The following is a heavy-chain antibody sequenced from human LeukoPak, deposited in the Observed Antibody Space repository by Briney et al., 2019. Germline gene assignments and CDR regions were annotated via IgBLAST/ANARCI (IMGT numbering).Heavy chain of an antibody. CDR2: ISSTSSTI. D-gene: IGHD2-15*01. CDR1: GFIFSSYS. J-gene: IGHJ4*02. CDR3: ARVHGGYPFDQ. Sequence: GGSLRLSCAAWGFIFSSYSMNWVRQARGKGLEWVSFISSTSSTIYYADSVKGRFTISRDNAKNSLYLQMNSLRAEDTAVYYCARVHGGYPFDQWGQGILVTVSS. V-gene: IGHV3-48*01.